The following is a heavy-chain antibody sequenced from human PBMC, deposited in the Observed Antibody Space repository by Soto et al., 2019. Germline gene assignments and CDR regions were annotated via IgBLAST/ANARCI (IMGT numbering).Heavy chain of an antibody. V-gene: IGHV5-51*01. CDR3: ARQGRCSSTSCYTGANFYYYGMDV. J-gene: IGHJ6*02. CDR2: IFPADSDT. Sequence: GESLKISCKASGYIFSTNWIAWVRHVPGKGLEWMGSIFPADSDTRYSPSFQGQVTISADKSISTAYLQWSSLQASDTAIYYCARQGRCSSTSCYTGANFYYYGMDVWGQGTTVTVSS. CDR1: GYIFSTNW. D-gene: IGHD2-2*02.